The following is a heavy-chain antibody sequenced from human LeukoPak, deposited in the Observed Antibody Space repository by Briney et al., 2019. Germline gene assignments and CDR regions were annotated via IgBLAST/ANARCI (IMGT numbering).Heavy chain of an antibody. CDR1: GFTFSRYP. J-gene: IGHJ4*02. D-gene: IGHD3-3*01. Sequence: GGSLRPSCSASGFTFSRYPMHWVRQAPGKCLEYVSAISGNGGRTYYADSVKGRFTISRDNSKNTLYLQMSSLRTEDTAIYYCAKAQYDFWSGLDYWGQGTLVTVSS. CDR3: AKAQYDFWSGLDY. V-gene: IGHV3-64D*09. CDR2: ISGNGGRT.